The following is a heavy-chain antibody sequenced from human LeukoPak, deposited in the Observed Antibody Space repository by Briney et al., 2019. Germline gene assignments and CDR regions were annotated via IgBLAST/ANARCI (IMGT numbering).Heavy chain of an antibody. D-gene: IGHD3-9*01. CDR3: ARARETYYDILTGSYYFDY. J-gene: IGHJ4*02. CDR1: GFTFSSYW. CDR2: IKQDGSEK. V-gene: IGHV3-7*01. Sequence: GGSLRLSCAASGFTFSSYWMSWVRQAPGKGLEWVANIKQDGSEKYYVDSVKGRFTIPRDNAKNSLYLQMNSLRAEDTAVYYCARARETYYDILTGSYYFDYWGQGTLVTVSS.